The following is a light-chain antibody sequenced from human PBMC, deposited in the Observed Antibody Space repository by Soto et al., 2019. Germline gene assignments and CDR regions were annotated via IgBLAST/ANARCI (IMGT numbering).Light chain of an antibody. J-gene: IGLJ3*02. CDR1: SSDVGAYDY. CDR3: SSFAGANTGV. V-gene: IGLV2-8*01. CDR2: EVT. Sequence: QSALTQPPAASGSPGQSVTISCTGASSDVGAYDYVSWYQQHPGKAPKLIIYEVTKRPSGVPDRFSGSKSGNAAFLTVSGLQAEDEAGYYCSSFAGANTGVFGGGTKLTVL.